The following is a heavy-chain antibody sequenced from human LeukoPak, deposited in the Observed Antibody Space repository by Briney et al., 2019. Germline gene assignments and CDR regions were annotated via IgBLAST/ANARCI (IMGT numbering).Heavy chain of an antibody. CDR3: ARHYDILTGFFDY. V-gene: IGHV4-38-2*02. D-gene: IGHD3-9*01. CDR2: IYHSGST. Sequence: PSETLSLTCSVSGYSISSGYYWGWIRQPPGKGLEWIGTIYHSGSTYYNPSHKSRVTISVDTSKNQFSLKLSSVTAADTAVYYCARHYDILTGFFDYWGQGILVTVSS. J-gene: IGHJ4*02. CDR1: GYSISSGYY.